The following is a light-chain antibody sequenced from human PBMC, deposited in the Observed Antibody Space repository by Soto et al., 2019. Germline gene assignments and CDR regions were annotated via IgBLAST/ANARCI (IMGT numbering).Light chain of an antibody. Sequence: EIVSTHSPGTLSFSPGERSTPSCRASQSIRSNYLAWYQQKPGQAPRFLFFGASIRATGLPDRFSGGGSGTDFTLTTRRLEPEDFAVYYCQQYAYSPRGTFGQGTKGAIK. V-gene: IGKV3-20*01. CDR1: QSIRSNY. J-gene: IGKJ1*01. CDR2: GAS. CDR3: QQYAYSPRGT.